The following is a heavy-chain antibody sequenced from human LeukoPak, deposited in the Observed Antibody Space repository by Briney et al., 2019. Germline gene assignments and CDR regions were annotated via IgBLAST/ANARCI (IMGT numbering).Heavy chain of an antibody. D-gene: IGHD1-1*01. CDR2: INRAGSTT. V-gene: IGHV3-74*01. Sequence: GGCLRHSRVASGFALGNYWVHWVRQAPGKGLVWVSRINRAGSTTNYAKPVKGRFTVSRNNAKNTLELQMNSLRAEDTAVYYWWKGGKSTGVPWGYMDVWGKGTTVTVSS. J-gene: IGHJ6*03. CDR3: WKGGKSTGVPWGYMDV. CDR1: GFALGNYW.